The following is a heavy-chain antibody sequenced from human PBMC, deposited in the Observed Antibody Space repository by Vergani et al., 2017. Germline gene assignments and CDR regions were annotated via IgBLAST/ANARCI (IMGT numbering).Heavy chain of an antibody. CDR2: LSPVSGTP. CDR3: AREGNYYDSTGFGPGGSFD. J-gene: IGHJ4*02. D-gene: IGHD3-22*01. V-gene: IGHV1-69*12. Sequence: QVQLVQSGAEVKKPGSSVKISCEASGDTFSSYTISWVRQSPGQGLEWMGGLSPVSGTPTYAQKFRGRVTLTADESTNTAYMELISLRPEDTAVYYCAREGNYYDSTGFGPGGSFDGGPGTLVTVSS. CDR1: GDTFSSYT.